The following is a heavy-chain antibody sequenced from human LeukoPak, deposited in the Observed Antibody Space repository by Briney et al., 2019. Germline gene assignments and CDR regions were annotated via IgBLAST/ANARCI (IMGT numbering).Heavy chain of an antibody. J-gene: IGHJ5*02. Sequence: ASVKVSRKASGYTFTSYGISWVRQAPGQGLEWMGWISAYNGNTNYAQKLQGRVTMTTDTSTSTAYMELRSLRSDDTAVYYCARKYCSSTSCYTFWFDPWGQGTLVTVSS. D-gene: IGHD2-2*02. V-gene: IGHV1-18*01. CDR3: ARKYCSSTSCYTFWFDP. CDR1: GYTFTSYG. CDR2: ISAYNGNT.